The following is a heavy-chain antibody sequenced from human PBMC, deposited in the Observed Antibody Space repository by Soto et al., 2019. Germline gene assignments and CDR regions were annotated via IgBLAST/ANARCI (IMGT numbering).Heavy chain of an antibody. CDR3: AREFSRGYLDY. V-gene: IGHV4-31*03. J-gene: IGHJ4*02. CDR2: IYYSGST. Sequence: LSLTCTVSGGAISSGGYYWTWIRQHPGKGLEWIGYIYYSGSTYYNPSLKSRVAISVDTSKNQFSLKLSSVTAADTAVYYCAREFSRGYLDYWGEGTLVTVSS. CDR1: GGAISSGGYY. D-gene: IGHD3-10*01.